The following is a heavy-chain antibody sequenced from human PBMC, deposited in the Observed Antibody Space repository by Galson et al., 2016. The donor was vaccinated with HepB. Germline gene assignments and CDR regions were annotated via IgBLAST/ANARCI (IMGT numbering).Heavy chain of an antibody. CDR3: AKLTGSSYSWFDP. V-gene: IGHV3-30*18. J-gene: IGHJ5*02. Sequence: SLRLSCAASGFTFSRYDMHWVRQAPGKGLEWVALISSDGGYKYHADSVRGRFAISRDNSKNTVSLQMNSLRTEDTAVYYCAKLTGSSYSWFDPWGQGTLVTVSS. CDR1: GFTFSRYD. D-gene: IGHD2-15*01. CDR2: ISSDGGYK.